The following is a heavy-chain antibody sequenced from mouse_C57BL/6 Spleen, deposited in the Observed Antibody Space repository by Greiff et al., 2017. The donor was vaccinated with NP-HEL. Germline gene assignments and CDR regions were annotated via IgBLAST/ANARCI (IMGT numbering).Heavy chain of an antibody. J-gene: IGHJ2*01. V-gene: IGHV1-64*01. CDR1: GYTFTSYW. CDR2: IHPNSGST. D-gene: IGHD4-1*01. Sequence: QVQLKQPGAELVKPGASVKLSCKASGYTFTSYWMHWVKQRPGQGLEWIGMIHPNSGSTNYNEKFKSKATLTVDKSSSTAYMQLSSLTSEDSAVYYCARWLGRGGYYFDYWGQGTTLTVSS. CDR3: ARWLGRGGYYFDY.